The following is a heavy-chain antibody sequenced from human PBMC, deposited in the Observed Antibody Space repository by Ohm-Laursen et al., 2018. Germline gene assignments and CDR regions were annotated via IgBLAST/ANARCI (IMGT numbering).Heavy chain of an antibody. CDR3: AKDPFATMIVTAAAPIDY. CDR1: GYTFTGYY. D-gene: IGHD3-22*01. Sequence: GASVKVSCKPSGYTFTGYYMHWVRQAPGQGLEWMGWMNPNSGNTGYAQKFQGRVTMTRNTSISTAYMELSRLKSEDTAVYYCAKDPFATMIVTAAAPIDYWGQGTLVTVSS. J-gene: IGHJ4*02. V-gene: IGHV1-8*02. CDR2: MNPNSGNT.